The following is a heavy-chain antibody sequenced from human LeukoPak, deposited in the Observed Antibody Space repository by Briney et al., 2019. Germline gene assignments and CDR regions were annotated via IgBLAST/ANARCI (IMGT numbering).Heavy chain of an antibody. D-gene: IGHD3-22*01. CDR2: VYHSGST. Sequence: SETLSLTCTVSGYSTSSGYYWGWIRQPPGKGLEWIGSVYHSGSTYYKPSLKSRVTISLDTSKNQFSLKLSSVTAADTAVYYCARHVGYYDSSDHDYWGQGTLVTVSS. V-gene: IGHV4-38-2*02. CDR1: GYSTSSGYY. J-gene: IGHJ4*02. CDR3: ARHVGYYDSSDHDY.